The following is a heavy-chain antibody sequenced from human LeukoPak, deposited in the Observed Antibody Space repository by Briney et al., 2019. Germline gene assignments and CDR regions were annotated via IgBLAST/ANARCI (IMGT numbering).Heavy chain of an antibody. CDR1: GFTFSRFW. V-gene: IGHV3-7*01. CDR2: IKQDGSEK. D-gene: IGHD3-22*01. J-gene: IGHJ5*02. Sequence: AGGSLRLSCAASGFTFSRFWMTWVRQAPGKGLEWVANIKQDGSEKYYVDSVKGRFTICRDNAKNSLDLQMNSLRAEDTAVYYCARGYDNVGHYGNWFDPWGQGTLVTVSP. CDR3: ARGYDNVGHYGNWFDP.